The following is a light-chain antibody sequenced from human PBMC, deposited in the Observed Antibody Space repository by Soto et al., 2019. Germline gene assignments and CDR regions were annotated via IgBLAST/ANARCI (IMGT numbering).Light chain of an antibody. J-gene: IGKJ1*01. CDR3: QQFNSYSEA. Sequence: DIQMTQSPSTLSASVGDRVTVACRSSQSISSCFACYHQSRGKASKLLNYEASTLESGVPSLFSGSGSGTVFTLTSSILQPDDFASYCCQQFNSYSEAFGQGTKVDIK. CDR1: QSISSC. CDR2: EAS. V-gene: IGKV1-5*03.